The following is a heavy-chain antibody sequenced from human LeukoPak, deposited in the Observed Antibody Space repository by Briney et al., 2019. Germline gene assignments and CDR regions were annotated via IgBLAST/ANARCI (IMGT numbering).Heavy chain of an antibody. V-gene: IGHV3-7*03. CDR2: IKQDGSEK. CDR1: GFTFSSYA. J-gene: IGHJ3*02. CDR3: ATSSSGWYVSRAFDI. D-gene: IGHD6-19*01. Sequence: GGSLRLSCAASGFTFSSYAMSWVRQAPGKGLEWVANIKQDGSEKYYVDSVKGRFTISRDNAKNSLYLQMNSLRAEDTAVYYCATSSSGWYVSRAFDIWGQGTMVTVSS.